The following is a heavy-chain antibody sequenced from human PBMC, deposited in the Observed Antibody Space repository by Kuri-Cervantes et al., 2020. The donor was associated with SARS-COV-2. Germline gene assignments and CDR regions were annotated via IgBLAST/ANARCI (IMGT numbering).Heavy chain of an antibody. Sequence: GESLKISCAASGFTFSDYTMDWVRQAPGKGLEWVSSISGGGRTTYYADSVKGRFTISKDKLSDTLSLQMNSLRVEDTATYFCAKFAERQLIYFQHWGQGTVVTVSS. V-gene: IGHV3-23*01. CDR1: GFTFSDYT. D-gene: IGHD3/OR15-3a*01. CDR3: AKFAERQLIYFQH. J-gene: IGHJ1*01. CDR2: ISGGGRTT.